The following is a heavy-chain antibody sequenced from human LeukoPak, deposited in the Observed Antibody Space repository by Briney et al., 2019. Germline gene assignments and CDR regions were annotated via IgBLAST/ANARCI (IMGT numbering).Heavy chain of an antibody. D-gene: IGHD1-26*01. Sequence: SETLSLTCTVSGGSVTSSSYYWGWIRQPPGKGLEWIGSIYYSGTTYYNPSLKSRVTISVDTSKNQFFLKLSSVTAADTAVYYCARELGLVGASKANPFDYWVGATKANPFDYWGQGTLVTVSS. V-gene: IGHV4-39*07. CDR2: IYYSGTT. J-gene: IGHJ4*02. CDR3: ARELGLVGASKANPFDYWVGATKANPFDY. CDR1: GGSVTSSSYY.